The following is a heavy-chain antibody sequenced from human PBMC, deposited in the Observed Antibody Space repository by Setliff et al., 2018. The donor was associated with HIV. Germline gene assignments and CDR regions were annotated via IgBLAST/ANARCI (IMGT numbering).Heavy chain of an antibody. V-gene: IGHV3-66*02. D-gene: IGHD3-3*01. CDR1: GFTVSTYY. CDR3: ARVRLYNTALDY. J-gene: IGHJ4*02. Sequence: GGSLRLSCAASGFTVSTYYMYWVRQAPGKGLEWVSTIYSGGSTYHADSVKGRFTLSRDTSKNILYLQMNSMRPEDAAVYYCARVRLYNTALDYWGQGTLVTVSS. CDR2: IYSGGST.